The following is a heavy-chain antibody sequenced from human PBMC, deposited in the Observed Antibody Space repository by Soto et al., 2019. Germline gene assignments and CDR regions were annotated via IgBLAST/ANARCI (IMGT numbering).Heavy chain of an antibody. D-gene: IGHD6-6*01. J-gene: IGHJ4*02. CDR1: GGSISSGDYY. CDR2: IYYSGGT. Sequence: PSETLSLTCTVSGGSISSGDYYWSWIRQPPGKGLEWIGYIYYSGGTYYNPSLKSRVTISVDTSKNQFSLKLSSVTAADTAVYYCARKSVEAARPPFDYWGQGTLVTVSS. V-gene: IGHV4-30-4*01. CDR3: ARKSVEAARPPFDY.